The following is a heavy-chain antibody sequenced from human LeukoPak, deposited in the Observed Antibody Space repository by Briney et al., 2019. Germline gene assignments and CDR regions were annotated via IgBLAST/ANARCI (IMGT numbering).Heavy chain of an antibody. CDR2: ISSSSSYI. V-gene: IGHV3-21*01. J-gene: IGHJ4*02. Sequence: GGSLRLSCAASGFTFSSYSMNWVRQAPGKGLEWVSSISSSSSYIYYADSVKGRFTISRDNAKNSLYLQMNSLRAEDTAVYYCAKDRAAGMDYWGQGTLVTVSS. CDR1: GFTFSSYS. CDR3: AKDRAAGMDY. D-gene: IGHD6-13*01.